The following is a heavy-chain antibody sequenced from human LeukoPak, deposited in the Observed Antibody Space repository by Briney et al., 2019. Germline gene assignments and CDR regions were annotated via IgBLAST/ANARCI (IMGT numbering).Heavy chain of an antibody. CDR3: ARVTGYDYVWGSYRYPKEFDY. J-gene: IGHJ4*02. CDR2: INHSGST. D-gene: IGHD3-16*02. Sequence: SETLSLTCAVYGGSFSGYYWSWIRQPPGKGLEWIGEINHSGSTNYNPSLKSRVTISVDTSKNQFSLKLSSVTAADTAVYYCARVTGYDYVWGSYRYPKEFDYWGRGTLVTVSS. V-gene: IGHV4-34*01. CDR1: GGSFSGYY.